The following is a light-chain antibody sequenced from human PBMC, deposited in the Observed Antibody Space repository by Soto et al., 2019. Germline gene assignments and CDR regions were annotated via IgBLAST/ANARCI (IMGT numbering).Light chain of an antibody. J-gene: IGKJ2*01. CDR3: QQYDDLPYT. Sequence: DIQMTQSPSSLSASVGDRVTITCLATQDIRNSLNWYQQEAGKAPKLLIYDASNLETGVPSRFSGSGSGTDFTFTINSLQPEDFATYFCQQYDDLPYTFGQGTKLEIK. CDR2: DAS. CDR1: QDIRNS. V-gene: IGKV1-33*01.